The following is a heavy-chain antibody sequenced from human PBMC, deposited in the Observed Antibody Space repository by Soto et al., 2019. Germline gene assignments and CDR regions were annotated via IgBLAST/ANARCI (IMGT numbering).Heavy chain of an antibody. Sequence: QVQLQESGPGLVKPSETLSLTCTVSGGSISSYYWSWIRQPPGKGLEWIGYIYYSGSTNYNPSLIHRVTISVDPSKNQFSLKLSSVSAADTAVYFCARVWGGAFDIWGQGTMVTVSS. D-gene: IGHD3-10*01. J-gene: IGHJ3*02. V-gene: IGHV4-59*12. CDR1: GGSISSYY. CDR2: IYYSGST. CDR3: ARVWGGAFDI.